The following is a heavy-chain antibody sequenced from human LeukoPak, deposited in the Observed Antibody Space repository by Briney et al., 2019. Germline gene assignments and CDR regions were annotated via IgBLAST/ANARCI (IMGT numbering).Heavy chain of an antibody. D-gene: IGHD5/OR15-5a*01. CDR1: GFTFSNYW. CDR3: ARDTLDGSTVCDY. CDR2: IRKGGSEK. Sequence: GGSLRLSCVASGFTFSNYWMSWVRQAPGKGPEWVSYIRKGGSEKYYVDSVKGRFTISRDNTENSLYLQMDSLSAEDTAVYYCARDTLDGSTVCDYGGMGTLVTVSS. J-gene: IGHJ4*02. V-gene: IGHV3-7*01.